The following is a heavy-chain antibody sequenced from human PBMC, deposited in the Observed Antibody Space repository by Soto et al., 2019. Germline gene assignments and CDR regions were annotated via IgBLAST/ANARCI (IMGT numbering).Heavy chain of an antibody. J-gene: IGHJ4*02. CDR3: ARGPSDHYYDSSGYYLYYFDY. CDR2: INPNSGGT. CDR1: GYTFTGYY. Sequence: ASVKVSCKASGYTFTGYYMHWVRQAPGQGLEWMGWINPNSGGTNYAQKFQGWVTMTRDTSISTAYMELSRLRSDDTAVYYCARGPSDHYYDSSGYYLYYFDYWGQGTLVTVSS. D-gene: IGHD3-22*01. V-gene: IGHV1-2*04.